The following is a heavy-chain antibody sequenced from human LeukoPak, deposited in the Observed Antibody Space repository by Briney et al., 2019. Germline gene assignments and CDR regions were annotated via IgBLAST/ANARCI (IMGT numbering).Heavy chain of an antibody. CDR2: ISGSGGGT. Sequence: GGSLRLSCAAPGFTFSSYAMSWVRQAPGKGLEWVSTISGSGGGTYYADSVKGRFTLSRDNSMNTLYLQMNSLRAEDTAVYYCAKDVESGRSADYWGQGTLVTVSS. V-gene: IGHV3-23*01. D-gene: IGHD3-10*01. J-gene: IGHJ4*02. CDR1: GFTFSSYA. CDR3: AKDVESGRSADY.